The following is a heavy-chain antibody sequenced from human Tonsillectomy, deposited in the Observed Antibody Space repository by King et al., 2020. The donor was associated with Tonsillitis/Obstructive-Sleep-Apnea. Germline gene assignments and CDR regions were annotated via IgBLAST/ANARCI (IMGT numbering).Heavy chain of an antibody. J-gene: IGHJ5*02. V-gene: IGHV3-74*01. CDR3: ARLYTYYDFWSGTP. CDR1: GFTFSSYW. D-gene: IGHD3-3*01. Sequence: VQLVESGGGLVQPGGSLRLSCAASGFTFSSYWMHWVRQAPGKGLVWVSRINSDGSSTSYADSVKGRFTISRDNAKNTLYLQMNSLRAEDTAVYNCARLYTYYDFWSGTPWGQGTLVTVSS. CDR2: INSDGSST.